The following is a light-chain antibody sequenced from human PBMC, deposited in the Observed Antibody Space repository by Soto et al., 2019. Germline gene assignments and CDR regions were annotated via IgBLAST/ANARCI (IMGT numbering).Light chain of an antibody. J-gene: IGKJ2*01. Sequence: EIVLTQSPGTLSLSPGERATLSCRASHSVSSTYLAWYQQKPGQAPRLLLYGASSRATGIPDRFSGSGSGTDFTLTISRLEPEDFVVYYCQQYGSSPPYTFGQGTKLEIK. CDR1: HSVSSTY. CDR3: QQYGSSPPYT. V-gene: IGKV3-20*01. CDR2: GAS.